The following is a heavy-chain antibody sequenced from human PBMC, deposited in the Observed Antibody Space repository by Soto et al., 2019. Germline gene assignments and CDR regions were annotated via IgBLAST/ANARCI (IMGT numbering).Heavy chain of an antibody. CDR2: ISGSGGSI. CDR1: GFTFSSYA. V-gene: IGHV3-23*01. D-gene: IGHD3-3*01. J-gene: IGHJ4*02. CDR3: ARDRTNYDFWSGYYTPHFDY. Sequence: GGSLRLSCAASGFTFSSYAMSWVRQAPGKGLEWVSAISGSGGSIYYADSVKGRFTISRDNSKNTLYLQMNSLRAEDTAVYYCARDRTNYDFWSGYYTPHFDYWGQGTLVTVSS.